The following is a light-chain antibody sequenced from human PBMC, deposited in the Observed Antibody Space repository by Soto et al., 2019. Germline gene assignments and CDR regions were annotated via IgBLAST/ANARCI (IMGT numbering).Light chain of an antibody. Sequence: QSVLSQPPSVSGAPGQRVTISCTGSSPNIGAGYDAHWFQQVPGTAPKLLIYGSTNRPSGVPDRFSGSKSGTSASLAITGLQAEDEADYYCQSYDSSLGGNYVFDTGTKVTVL. CDR3: QSYDSSLGGNYV. CDR1: SPNIGAGYD. CDR2: GST. V-gene: IGLV1-40*01. J-gene: IGLJ1*01.